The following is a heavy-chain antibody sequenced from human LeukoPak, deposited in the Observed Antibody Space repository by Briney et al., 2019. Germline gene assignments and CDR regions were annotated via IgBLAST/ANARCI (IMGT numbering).Heavy chain of an antibody. D-gene: IGHD3-22*01. CDR1: GFTFSSNH. V-gene: IGHV3-66*01. CDR2: IYSGGST. Sequence: PGGSLRLSCAASGFTFSSNHMSWVRQAPGKGLEWVSVIYSGGSTYYADSVKGRFTISRDNSKNTLYLQMSSLRAEDTAVYYCAREAYYDSSGYYYWGQGTLVTVSS. J-gene: IGHJ4*02. CDR3: AREAYYDSSGYYY.